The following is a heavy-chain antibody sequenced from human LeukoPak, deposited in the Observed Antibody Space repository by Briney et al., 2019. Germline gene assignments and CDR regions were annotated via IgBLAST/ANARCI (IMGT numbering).Heavy chain of an antibody. Sequence: GESLKISCKGSGYALPSDWIGCVRQMPGKGLEWMGIIYPGDSDTRYRPSFQGQVTISADKSISTAYLQWSSLKASDTAMYYCALYFDTYYFDYWGQGTLVTVSS. V-gene: IGHV5-51*01. D-gene: IGHD2-2*02. J-gene: IGHJ4*02. CDR1: GYALPSDW. CDR2: IYPGDSDT. CDR3: ALYFDTYYFDY.